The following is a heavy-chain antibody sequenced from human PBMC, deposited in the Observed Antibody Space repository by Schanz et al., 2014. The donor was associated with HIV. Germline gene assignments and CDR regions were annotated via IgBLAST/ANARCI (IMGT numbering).Heavy chain of an antibody. D-gene: IGHD3-9*01. Sequence: EVQLVESGGAFVQPGGSLRLSCVASGFTFSGYWMHWVRQAPGEGLVWVSRINSDGSSTTYADYVKGRFTISRDNAKNTLYLQMNSLRAEDTAVYYCARDYRYLQEYHYGMDVRGQGTTVSVS. CDR3: ARDYRYLQEYHYGMDV. J-gene: IGHJ6*02. CDR2: INSDGSST. V-gene: IGHV3-74*01. CDR1: GFTFSGYW.